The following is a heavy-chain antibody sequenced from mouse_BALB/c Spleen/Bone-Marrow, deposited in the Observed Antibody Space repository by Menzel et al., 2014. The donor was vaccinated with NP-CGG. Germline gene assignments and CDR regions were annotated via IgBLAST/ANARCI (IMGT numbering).Heavy chain of an antibody. CDR3: ARWEYYAMDY. CDR1: GFNIKDTY. Sequence: VQLQQPGAELVKPGASVKFSCTASGFNIKDTYMHWVKQRPEQGLEWIGRIDPANGNTKYDPKFQGKATITADTSSNTAYLQLSSLTSEDTAVYYCARWEYYAMDYWGQGTSVTVSS. CDR2: IDPANGNT. J-gene: IGHJ4*01. V-gene: IGHV14-3*02. D-gene: IGHD4-1*01.